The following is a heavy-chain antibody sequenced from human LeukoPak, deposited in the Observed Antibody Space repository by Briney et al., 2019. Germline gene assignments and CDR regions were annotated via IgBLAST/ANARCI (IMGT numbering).Heavy chain of an antibody. J-gene: IGHJ4*02. CDR1: GGTFSSYA. CDR2: IIPIFGTA. D-gene: IGHD4-17*01. CDR3: ARCRVDYGDSIYHDY. V-gene: IGHV1-69*13. Sequence: GASVKVSCKASGGTFSSYAISWVRQAPGQGLEWMGGIIPIFGTANYAQKFQGRVTITADESTSTAYMELSSLRSDDTAVYYCARCRVDYGDSIYHDYWGQGTLVTVSS.